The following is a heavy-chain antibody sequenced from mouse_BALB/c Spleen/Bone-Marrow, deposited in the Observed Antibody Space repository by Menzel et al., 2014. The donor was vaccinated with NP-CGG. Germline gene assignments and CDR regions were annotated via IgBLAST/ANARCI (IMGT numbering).Heavy chain of an antibody. V-gene: IGHV1-63*01. CDR3: TRRRSLDY. J-gene: IGHJ2*01. Sequence: VQRVESGTELVRPGTSVKISCKASGYAFTNYWLGWVKQRPGHGLEWIGDIYPGSGNTYYNEKFKGKVTLTADKSSSTAYMQLGGLTSEDSAVYFCTRRRSLDYWGQGTTLTVSS. CDR1: GYAFTNYW. CDR2: IYPGSGNT.